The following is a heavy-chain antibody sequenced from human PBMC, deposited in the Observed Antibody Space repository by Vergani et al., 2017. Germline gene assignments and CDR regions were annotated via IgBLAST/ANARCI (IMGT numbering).Heavy chain of an antibody. CDR2: IIPIFGTA. D-gene: IGHD2-2*01. V-gene: IGHV1-69*01. J-gene: IGHJ5*02. CDR3: ASRLLSQRKGYCSSTSCYHLNWFDP. Sequence: QVQLVQSGAEVKKPVSSVKVSCKASGGTFSSYAISWVRQAPGQGLEWMGGIIPIFGTANYAQKFQGRVTITADESTSTAYMELSSLRSEDTAVYYCASRLLSQRKGYCSSTSCYHLNWFDPWGQGTLVTVSS. CDR1: GGTFSSYA.